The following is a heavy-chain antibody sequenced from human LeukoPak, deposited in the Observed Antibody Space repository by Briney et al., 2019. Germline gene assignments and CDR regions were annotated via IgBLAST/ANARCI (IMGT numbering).Heavy chain of an antibody. J-gene: IGHJ4*02. Sequence: SETLTLTCTVSGGSISSSSYYWGWIRQPPGKGLEWIGSIYYSGSTYYNPSLKSRVTISVDTSKNQFSLKLSSVTAADTAVYYCARPLRGAAAGPDFDYWGQGTLVTVSS. D-gene: IGHD6-13*01. CDR3: ARPLRGAAAGPDFDY. V-gene: IGHV4-39*01. CDR1: GGSISSSSYY. CDR2: IYYSGST.